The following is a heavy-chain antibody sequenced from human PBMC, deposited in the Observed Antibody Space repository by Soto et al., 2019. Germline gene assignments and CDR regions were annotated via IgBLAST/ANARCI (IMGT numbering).Heavy chain of an antibody. D-gene: IGHD6-6*01. J-gene: IGHJ4*02. CDR1: GYTFTSYG. CDR2: ISAHNGNT. Sequence: QVHLVQSGAEVKKPGASVKVSCKCSGYTFTSYGITWVRQAPGQGLEWMGWISAHNGNTDYAQKLQGRVTVTRDTSTTTAYMELRGLGSDDTAVYYCARGRDGDYWGQGALVTVSS. V-gene: IGHV1-18*01. CDR3: ARGRDGDY.